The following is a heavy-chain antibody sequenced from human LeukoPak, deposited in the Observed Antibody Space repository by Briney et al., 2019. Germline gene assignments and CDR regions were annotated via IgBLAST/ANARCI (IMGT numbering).Heavy chain of an antibody. CDR1: GFTFSSYG. CDR3: AKSATRGWPVPFDY. V-gene: IGHV3-30*18. Sequence: GESLKISCAASGFTFSSYGMHWVRQAPGKGLEWVAVISYDGSNKYYADPVKGRFTISRDNSENTLYLQMNSLRAEDTAVYYCAKSATRGWPVPFDYWGQGTLVTVSS. CDR2: ISYDGSNK. J-gene: IGHJ4*02. D-gene: IGHD6-19*01.